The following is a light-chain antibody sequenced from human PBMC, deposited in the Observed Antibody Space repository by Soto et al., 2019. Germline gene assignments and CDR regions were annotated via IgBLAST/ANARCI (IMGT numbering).Light chain of an antibody. CDR1: QAISIY. J-gene: IGKJ3*01. V-gene: IGKV1-27*01. CDR3: QKYNSAPLT. Sequence: DIQLTQSPPSLSASVGDRVTITCRASQAISIYVAWYQQKPGKIPKLLIFSASTVQSGVPSRFSGSGSGPDVTLPISNLKPEDVATYYCQKYNSAPLTFGPGTKVDL. CDR2: SAS.